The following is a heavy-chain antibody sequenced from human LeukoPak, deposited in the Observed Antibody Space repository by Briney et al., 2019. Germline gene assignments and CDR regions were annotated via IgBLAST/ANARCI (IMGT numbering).Heavy chain of an antibody. Sequence: SETLSLTCTVSGGSLGSNYWSWLRQPAGKGLEYIERIYSSGNTNYNPPLKSRVTMSVDTSKNQFSLLLHSVTAADTAVYYCARVWLSSGSYWYFDFWGRGTLVIVSS. D-gene: IGHD3-22*01. J-gene: IGHJ2*01. V-gene: IGHV4-4*07. CDR1: GGSLGSNY. CDR3: ARVWLSSGSYWYFDF. CDR2: IYSSGNT.